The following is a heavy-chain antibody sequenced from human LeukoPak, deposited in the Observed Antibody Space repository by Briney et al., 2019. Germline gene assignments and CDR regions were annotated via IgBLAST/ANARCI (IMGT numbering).Heavy chain of an antibody. D-gene: IGHD4-11*01. Sequence: SVKVSCKASGGTFSSYAISWVRQAPGQGLEWMGGIIPIFGTANYAQKFQGRVTITTDESTSTAYMELSSLRSEDTAVYYCASDLSNYDYYYYMDVWGKGTTVTVSS. J-gene: IGHJ6*03. CDR2: IIPIFGTA. V-gene: IGHV1-69*05. CDR1: GGTFSSYA. CDR3: ASDLSNYDYYYYMDV.